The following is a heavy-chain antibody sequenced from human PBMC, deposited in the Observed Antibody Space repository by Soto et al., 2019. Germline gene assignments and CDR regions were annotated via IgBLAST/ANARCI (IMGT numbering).Heavy chain of an antibody. CDR1: GYTFTSYG. CDR3: ARGFLVVPPANYYYYGMDV. CDR2: ISAYNGNT. Sequence: ASVKVSCKASGYTFTSYGITWVRQAPGQGLEWMGWISAYNGNTNYAQKLQGRVTMTTDTSTSTACMELRSLRSDDTAVYYCARGFLVVPPANYYYYGMDVWGQGTTVTVSS. J-gene: IGHJ6*02. V-gene: IGHV1-18*01. D-gene: IGHD2-2*01.